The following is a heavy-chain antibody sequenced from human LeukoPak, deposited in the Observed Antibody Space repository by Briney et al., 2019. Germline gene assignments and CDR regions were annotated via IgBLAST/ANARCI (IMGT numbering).Heavy chain of an antibody. CDR2: IYYSGST. Sequence: PSETLSLTCTVSGGSISSYYWSWIRQPPGKGLDWIGYIYYSGSTNYNPSLKSRVTISVDTSKNQFSLKLSSVTAADTAVYYWARGVWFGNLWGQGTLVTVSS. CDR1: GGSISSYY. CDR3: ARGVWFGNL. J-gene: IGHJ4*02. D-gene: IGHD3-10*01. V-gene: IGHV4-59*01.